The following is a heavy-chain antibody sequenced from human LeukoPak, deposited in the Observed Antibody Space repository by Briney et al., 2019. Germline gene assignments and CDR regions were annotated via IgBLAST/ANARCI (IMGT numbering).Heavy chain of an antibody. CDR2: ISPNNGVT. Sequence: ASVKVSCKASGYRFAAYYIHWVRQAPGQGPEWTGWISPNNGVTKYAQRFQGRVTMAWDTSISTAHMELRRLTSDDTAVYYCARDRADNWDRSGYYPDAFDMWGQGTMVTVS. D-gene: IGHD3-22*01. CDR1: GYRFAAYY. J-gene: IGHJ3*02. V-gene: IGHV1-2*02. CDR3: ARDRADNWDRSGYYPDAFDM.